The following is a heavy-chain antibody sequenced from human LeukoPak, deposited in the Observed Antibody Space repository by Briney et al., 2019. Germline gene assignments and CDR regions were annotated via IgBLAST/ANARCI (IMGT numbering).Heavy chain of an antibody. J-gene: IGHJ4*02. CDR1: GFTFSSYA. Sequence: GGSLRLSCAASGFTFSSYAMHWVRQAPGKGLEWAAVISYDGSNKYYADSVKGRFTISRDNSKNTLYLQMNSLRAEDTAVYYCASQMADTGGDFDYWGQGTLVTVSS. D-gene: IGHD5-24*01. V-gene: IGHV3-30-3*01. CDR3: ASQMADTGGDFDY. CDR2: ISYDGSNK.